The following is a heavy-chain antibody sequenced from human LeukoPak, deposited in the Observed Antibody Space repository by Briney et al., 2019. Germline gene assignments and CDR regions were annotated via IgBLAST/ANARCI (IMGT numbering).Heavy chain of an antibody. CDR3: ARDISGYYYFDY. CDR2: IWYDGSNK. D-gene: IGHD3-22*01. Sequence: GGSLRLSCAASGFTFSNYDMHWVRQAPGKGLEWVAAIWYDGSNKYYADSVKGRFIISRDNSKNTLYLQMNSLRAEDTAVYYCARDISGYYYFDYWGQGTLVTVSS. CDR1: GFTFSNYD. J-gene: IGHJ4*02. V-gene: IGHV3-33*01.